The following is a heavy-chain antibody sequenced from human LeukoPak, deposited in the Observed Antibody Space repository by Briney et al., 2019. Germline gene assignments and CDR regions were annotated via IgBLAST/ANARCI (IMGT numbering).Heavy chain of an antibody. J-gene: IGHJ5*02. CDR3: AREAGIAARPDL. V-gene: IGHV1-2*02. CDR2: INPNSGDT. Sequence: ASVKVACKASAYNFTGYYMHWVRQAPGQGLDWMGWINPNSGDTNYPQKFQGRVTMTRDMSISAAFMELGRLTSDDTAVYHCAREAGIAARPDLWGQGTLVTVSS. CDR1: AYNFTGYY. D-gene: IGHD6-6*01.